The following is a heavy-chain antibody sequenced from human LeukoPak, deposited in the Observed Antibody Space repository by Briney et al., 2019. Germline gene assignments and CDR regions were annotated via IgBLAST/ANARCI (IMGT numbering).Heavy chain of an antibody. CDR2: IYPGDSDT. CDR3: ARRIAYCGGDCPPWSADAFDI. Sequence: GESLKISCKGSGYSFTSYWIGWVRQMPGKGLEWMGIIYPGDSDTRYSPSFQGQVTISADKSISTAYLQWSSLKASDTAMYYCARRIAYCGGDCPPWSADAFDIWGQGTMVTVSS. J-gene: IGHJ3*02. CDR1: GYSFTSYW. V-gene: IGHV5-51*01. D-gene: IGHD2-21*02.